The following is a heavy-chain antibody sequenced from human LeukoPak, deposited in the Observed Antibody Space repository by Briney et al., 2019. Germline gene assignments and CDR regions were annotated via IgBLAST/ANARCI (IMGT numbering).Heavy chain of an antibody. V-gene: IGHV3-30*04. J-gene: IGHJ4*02. Sequence: GGSLRLSCAASGFTFGSYAMHWVRQAPGKGLEWVAVILYDGSNKYYADSVKGRFTISKDNSKNTLYLQMNSLRAEDTAVYYCARDRVGYCSSTSCSESVFDYWGQGTLVTVSS. CDR3: ARDRVGYCSSTSCSESVFDY. CDR1: GFTFGSYA. CDR2: ILYDGSNK. D-gene: IGHD2-2*01.